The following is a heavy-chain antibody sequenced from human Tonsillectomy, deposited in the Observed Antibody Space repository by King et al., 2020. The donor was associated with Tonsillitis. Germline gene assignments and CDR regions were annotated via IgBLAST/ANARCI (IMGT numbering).Heavy chain of an antibody. CDR3: ANDQVLYCYSTVFDI. D-gene: IGHD4-11*01. J-gene: IGHJ3*02. V-gene: IGHV3-9*01. Sequence: EVQLVESGGGLVQPGRSLRLSCAASGFTFDDYAMHWVRQAPGKGLEWVSGISWNSGSIGYADSVKGRFTISRDNAKNSLYLQMNSLRAEDTALYYCANDQVLYCYSTVFDICGQGTMVSVSS. CDR1: GFTFDDYA. CDR2: ISWNSGSI.